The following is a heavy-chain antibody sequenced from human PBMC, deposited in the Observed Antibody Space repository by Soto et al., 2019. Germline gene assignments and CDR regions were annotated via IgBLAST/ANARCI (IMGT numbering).Heavy chain of an antibody. V-gene: IGHV6-1*01. D-gene: IGHD6-19*01. J-gene: IGHJ6*02. Sequence: SQTLSLTCAISGDSVSSNSAAWIWIRQSPSRGLEWLGRTYYRSKWYNDYAVSVKSRITINPDTSKNQFSLQLNSVTPEDTAVYYCARHRIAVAHYYYYGMDVWGQGTTVTVSS. CDR1: GDSVSSNSAA. CDR3: ARHRIAVAHYYYYGMDV. CDR2: TYYRSKWYN.